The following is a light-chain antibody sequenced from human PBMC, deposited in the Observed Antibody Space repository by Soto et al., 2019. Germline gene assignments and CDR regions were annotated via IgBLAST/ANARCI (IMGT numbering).Light chain of an antibody. CDR2: DAS. J-gene: IGKJ1*01. Sequence: DIQVTQSPSSLSASVGDRVSITCRASLDIRNDLDWYQQKPGKAPKRLIYDASTLQSGVPSRFSGAGSGAEFTLTINGLQSEDFATYFCLQHKSYPWTFGQGTKVDI. V-gene: IGKV1-17*01. CDR3: LQHKSYPWT. CDR1: LDIRND.